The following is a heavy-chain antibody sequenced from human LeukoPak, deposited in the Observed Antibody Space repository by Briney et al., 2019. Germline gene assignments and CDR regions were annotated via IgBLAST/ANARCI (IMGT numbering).Heavy chain of an antibody. J-gene: IGHJ4*02. Sequence: GGSLRLSCATSGFSFIDTWMSWVRQAPGKGLEWVGRIRSESGGGTTDYAAPVKGRVTISRDDSLNTLFLQMNSLKVEDTAMYYCTTDPANWGPGTLVIVSS. V-gene: IGHV3-15*01. CDR2: IRSESGGGTT. CDR3: TTDPAN. CDR1: GFSFIDTW.